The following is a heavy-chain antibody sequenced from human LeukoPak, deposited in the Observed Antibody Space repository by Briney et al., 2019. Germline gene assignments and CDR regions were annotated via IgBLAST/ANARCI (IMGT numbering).Heavy chain of an antibody. CDR2: IIPIFGTA. J-gene: IGHJ4*02. CDR3: ARHIPSYYYDSSGYLDY. V-gene: IGHV1-69*05. CDR1: GGTFSSYA. D-gene: IGHD3-22*01. Sequence: SVKVSCKASGGTFSSYAISWVRQAPGQGLEWMGRIIPIFGTANYAQKFQGRVTITTDESTSTAYMELSSLRSEDTAVYYCARHIPSYYYDSSGYLDYWGQGTLVTVSS.